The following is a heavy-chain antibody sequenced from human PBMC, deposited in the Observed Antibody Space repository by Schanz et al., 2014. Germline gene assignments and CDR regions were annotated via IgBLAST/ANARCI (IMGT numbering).Heavy chain of an antibody. Sequence: QVQLVQSGAEVKKPGASVKVSCKASGITFSTYVVVCVRQAPGQGLEWMGKIIPVLNIATYAQRFQGRVSITADTSTNTAYMELSSLTSEDTAVHYCARGRGFYDYWGQGTLVTVSS. J-gene: IGHJ4*02. CDR3: ARGRGFYDY. CDR2: IIPVLNIA. CDR1: GITFSTYV. D-gene: IGHD3-10*01. V-gene: IGHV1-69*04.